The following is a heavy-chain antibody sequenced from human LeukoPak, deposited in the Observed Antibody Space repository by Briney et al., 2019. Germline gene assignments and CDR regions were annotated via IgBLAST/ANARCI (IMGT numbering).Heavy chain of an antibody. Sequence: GASVKVSCKAFGYTFTDYYIHWVKEAPGKGLEWMGRVDPEDGETTYAEKFQGRVTITADTSTDTAYMELNNLRSEDTAVYYCARAETYYYDSSGYNGHYWGQGTLVTVSS. V-gene: IGHV1-69-2*01. CDR2: VDPEDGET. CDR1: GYTFTDYY. D-gene: IGHD3-22*01. J-gene: IGHJ4*02. CDR3: ARAETYYYDSSGYNGHY.